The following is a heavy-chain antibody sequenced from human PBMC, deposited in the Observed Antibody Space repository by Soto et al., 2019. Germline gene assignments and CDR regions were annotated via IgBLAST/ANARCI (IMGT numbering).Heavy chain of an antibody. CDR2: ISYDGSNK. Sequence: GGSLRLSCAASGFTFSSYAMHWVRQAPGKGLEWVAVISYDGSNKYYADSVKGRFTISRDNSKNTLYLQMNSLRAEDTAVYYCARNGPLVRVPINYWGQGTLVTVSS. CDR3: ARNGPLVRVPINY. J-gene: IGHJ4*02. V-gene: IGHV3-30-3*01. CDR1: GFTFSSYA. D-gene: IGHD5-12*01.